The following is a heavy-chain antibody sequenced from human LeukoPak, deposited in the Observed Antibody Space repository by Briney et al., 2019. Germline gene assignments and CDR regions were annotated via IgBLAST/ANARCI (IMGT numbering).Heavy chain of an antibody. Sequence: GGSLRLSCAASGFTFSSYPMHWVRQAPGKGLEWVALISSDGSDKKYADSVKGRFTISRDSSKNTLYLQMHSLRVEDTAVYYCARDYPADYWGQGTLVTVSS. J-gene: IGHJ4*02. CDR2: ISSDGSDK. CDR1: GFTFSSYP. CDR3: ARDYPADY. V-gene: IGHV3-30-3*01.